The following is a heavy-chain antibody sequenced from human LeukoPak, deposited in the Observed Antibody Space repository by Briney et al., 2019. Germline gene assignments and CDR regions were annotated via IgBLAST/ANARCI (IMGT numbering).Heavy chain of an antibody. Sequence: GGSLRLSCAACGFNFSNYAMTWVRQAPGKGLEWVSSLSSRSRYIYYADSLKGRLIISRDNSKNTLYLQMNSLRAEDTAVYYCARVVDHDYGDYYLDYWGQGTLVTVSS. D-gene: IGHD4-17*01. CDR3: ARVVDHDYGDYYLDY. J-gene: IGHJ4*02. V-gene: IGHV3-21*04. CDR2: LSSRSRYI. CDR1: GFNFSNYA.